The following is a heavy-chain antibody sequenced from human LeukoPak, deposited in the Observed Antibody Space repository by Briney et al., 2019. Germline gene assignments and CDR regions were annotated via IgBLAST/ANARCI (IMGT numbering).Heavy chain of an antibody. CDR1: GFTFSSYS. Sequence: GGSLRLSCAASGFTFSSYSMNWVRQAPGKGLEWVSSISSSSSYIYYADSEKGRFTISRDNAKNSLYLQMNSLRAEDTAVYYCAREGTAMVSSDYRGQGTLVTVSS. J-gene: IGHJ4*02. D-gene: IGHD5-18*01. CDR2: ISSSSSYI. CDR3: AREGTAMVSSDY. V-gene: IGHV3-21*01.